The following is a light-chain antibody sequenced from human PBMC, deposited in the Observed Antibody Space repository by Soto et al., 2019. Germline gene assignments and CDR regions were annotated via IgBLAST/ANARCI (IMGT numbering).Light chain of an antibody. CDR3: QQYHSYWT. CDR2: AAS. J-gene: IGKJ1*01. Sequence: DIQMTQSPSTLSASVGERVTITCRASQTLSNWLAWYQQKPGKAPKLLIYAASNLESGVPSRFSGSGSGTEFTLTISGLQPDDFATYYCQQYHSYWTFGQGTKVDIK. CDR1: QTLSNW. V-gene: IGKV1-5*01.